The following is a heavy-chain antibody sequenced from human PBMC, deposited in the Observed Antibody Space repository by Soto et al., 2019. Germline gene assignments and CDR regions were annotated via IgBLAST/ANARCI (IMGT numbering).Heavy chain of an antibody. Sequence: QVQLVQSGAEVKKPGASVKVSCKASGYTFTSYAMHWVRQAPGQRLEWMGWINAGNGNTKYSQKFQGRVTITRDTSASTAYMELSSLRSEDTAVYYCARDPYGSGSYYKGPEDYYYYGMDVWGQGTTVTVSS. V-gene: IGHV1-3*01. CDR1: GYTFTSYA. D-gene: IGHD3-10*01. CDR3: ARDPYGSGSYYKGPEDYYYYGMDV. J-gene: IGHJ6*02. CDR2: INAGNGNT.